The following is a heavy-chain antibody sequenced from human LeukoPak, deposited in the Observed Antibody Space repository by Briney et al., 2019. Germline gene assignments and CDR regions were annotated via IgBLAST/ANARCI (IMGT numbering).Heavy chain of an antibody. Sequence: PGGSLRLSCAASGFTFSSSAMSWVRQAPGKGLGWVSAISGSGGSTYYADSVKGRFTISRDNSKNTLYLQMNRRRAEDTAVDDCAKDEESCMDVWGKGTTVTVSS. CDR1: GFTFSSSA. J-gene: IGHJ6*04. CDR3: AKDEESCMDV. V-gene: IGHV3-23*01. CDR2: ISGSGGST.